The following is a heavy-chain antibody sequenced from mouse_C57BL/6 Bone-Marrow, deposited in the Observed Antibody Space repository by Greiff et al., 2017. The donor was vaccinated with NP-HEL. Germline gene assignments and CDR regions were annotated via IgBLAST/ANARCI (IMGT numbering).Heavy chain of an antibody. CDR3: ARRQGGGVDN. Sequence: VKLQQPGAELVKPGASVKLSCKASGYTFTSYWMHWVKQRPGQGLEWIGMIHPNSGSTNYNEKFKSKATLTVDKSSSTAYMQLSSLTSEDSAVYYCARRQGGGVDNWGQGTTLTVSS. V-gene: IGHV1-64*01. CDR2: IHPNSGST. CDR1: GYTFTSYW. J-gene: IGHJ2*01. D-gene: IGHD6-1*01.